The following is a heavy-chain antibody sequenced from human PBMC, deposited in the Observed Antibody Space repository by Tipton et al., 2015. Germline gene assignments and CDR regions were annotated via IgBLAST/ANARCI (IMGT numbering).Heavy chain of an antibody. V-gene: IGHV3-7*01. Sequence: SLRLSCAASGFTFSSYWMSWFRQAPGKGLEWVANIKQDGSEKYYVDSVKGRFTISRDNAKNSLYLQMNSLRGEDTAVYYCASRYCSGGSCYPYWDYWGPGTLVTVSS. CDR3: ASRYCSGGSCYPYWDY. D-gene: IGHD2-15*01. CDR2: IKQDGSEK. J-gene: IGHJ4*02. CDR1: GFTFSSYW.